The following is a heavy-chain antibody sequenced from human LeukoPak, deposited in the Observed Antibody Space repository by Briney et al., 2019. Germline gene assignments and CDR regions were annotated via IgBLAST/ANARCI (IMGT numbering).Heavy chain of an antibody. D-gene: IGHD3-10*01. CDR1: GLTFSNAW. J-gene: IGHJ3*02. CDR3: ITDIAMVRGVIITIHAFDI. V-gene: IGHV3-15*01. Sequence: GGSLRLSCAASGLTFSNAWMSWVRQAPGKGLEWVGRIRSKTDGGTTDYAAPVKGRFTISRDDSKNTLYLQMNSLETEDTAVYYCITDIAMVRGVIITIHAFDIWGQGTMVTVSS. CDR2: IRSKTDGGTT.